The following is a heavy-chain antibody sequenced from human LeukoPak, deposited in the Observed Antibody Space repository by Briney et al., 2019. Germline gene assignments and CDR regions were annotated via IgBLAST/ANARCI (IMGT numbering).Heavy chain of an antibody. V-gene: IGHV3-53*01. CDR1: GFTVSSNY. CDR3: ARDGLRDDAFDI. D-gene: IGHD4-17*01. Sequence: GGSLRLSCAASGFTVSSNYVSWVRQAPGKGLEWVSVIYSGGSTYYADSVKGRFTISRDNSKNTLYLQMNSLRAEDTAVYYCARDGLRDDAFDIWGQGTMVTVSS. J-gene: IGHJ3*02. CDR2: IYSGGST.